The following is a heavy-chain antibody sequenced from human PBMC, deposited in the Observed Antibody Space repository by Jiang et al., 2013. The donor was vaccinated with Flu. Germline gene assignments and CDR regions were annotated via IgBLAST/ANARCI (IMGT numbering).Heavy chain of an antibody. CDR2: INAGNGNT. Sequence: CKASGYTFTSYAMHWVRQAPGQRLEWMGWINAGNGNTKYSQKFQGRVTITRDTSASTAYMELSSLRSEDTAVYYCARVPVGGDFDYWGQGTLVTVSS. D-gene: IGHD3-10*01. J-gene: IGHJ4*02. V-gene: IGHV1-3*01. CDR3: ARVPVGGDFDY. CDR1: GYTFTSYA.